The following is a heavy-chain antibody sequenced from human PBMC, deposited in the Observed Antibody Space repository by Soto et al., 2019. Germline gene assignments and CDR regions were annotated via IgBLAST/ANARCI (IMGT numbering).Heavy chain of an antibody. V-gene: IGHV5-51*01. D-gene: IGHD2-2*01. CDR2: IYPGDSDT. CDR1: GYSFISYW. J-gene: IGHJ6*02. Sequence: PGESLKISCKGSGYSFISYWIAWVRQMPGKGLEWMGIIYPGDSDTRYSPSFQGQVTISVDKSISTAYLQWSSLKASDTAMYYCARHLGVPAAKVYYGMDVWGQGTTVTVSS. CDR3: ARHLGVPAAKVYYGMDV.